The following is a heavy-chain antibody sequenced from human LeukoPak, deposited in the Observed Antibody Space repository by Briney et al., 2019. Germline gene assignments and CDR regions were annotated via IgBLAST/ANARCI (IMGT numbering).Heavy chain of an antibody. V-gene: IGHV3-21*01. CDR3: ARVRSVIRDAFDI. Sequence: GSLRLSCAASGFTFSSYCMTWVRQVPGKGLEWVSAISSRSSFIYYADSVKGRFTVSRDNAKNSLYLQMNRLRADDTAVYYCARVRSVIRDAFDIWGQGTMVTVSS. CDR1: GFTFSSYC. D-gene: IGHD2/OR15-2a*01. CDR2: ISSRSSFI. J-gene: IGHJ3*02.